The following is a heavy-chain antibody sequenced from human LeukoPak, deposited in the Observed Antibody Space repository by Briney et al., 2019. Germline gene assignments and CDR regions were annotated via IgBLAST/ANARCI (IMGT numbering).Heavy chain of an antibody. Sequence: PSETLSLTCTVSGGSISSYYWSWIRQPPGKGLEWIGYIYYSGSTNYNPSLKSRVTISVGTSKNQFSLKLSSVTAADTAVYYCARAAQKYYFDYWGQGTLVTVSS. J-gene: IGHJ4*02. CDR2: IYYSGST. V-gene: IGHV4-59*01. CDR3: ARAAQKYYFDY. CDR1: GGSISSYY.